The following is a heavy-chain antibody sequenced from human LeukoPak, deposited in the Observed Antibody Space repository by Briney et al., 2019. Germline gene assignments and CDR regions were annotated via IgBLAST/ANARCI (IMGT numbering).Heavy chain of an antibody. Sequence: ASVKVSCKASGYTFTSYDINWVRQATGQGLEWMGWMNPNSGNTGYAQKFQGRVTMTRNTSISTAYMELSSLRSEDTAVYYCARGQRVSGSKYYYYYYGMDVWGQGTTVTVSS. CDR1: GYTFTSYD. CDR3: ARGQRVSGSKYYYYYYGMDV. J-gene: IGHJ6*02. CDR2: MNPNSGNT. V-gene: IGHV1-8*01. D-gene: IGHD1-1*01.